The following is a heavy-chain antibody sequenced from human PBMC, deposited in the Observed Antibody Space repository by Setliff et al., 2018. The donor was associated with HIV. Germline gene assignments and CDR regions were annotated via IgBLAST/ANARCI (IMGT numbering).Heavy chain of an antibody. CDR2: ISWDSGNR. Sequence: GGSLRLSCAASGFTFEDYAMHWVRQAPGKGLEWVAGISWDSGNRGYVDSVKGRFTTSRDNGKSALYLQMDSLRVEETAVYYCVGGGNWGQGTLVTVSS. D-gene: IGHD3-16*01. J-gene: IGHJ4*02. CDR1: GFTFEDYA. CDR3: VGGGN. V-gene: IGHV3-9*01.